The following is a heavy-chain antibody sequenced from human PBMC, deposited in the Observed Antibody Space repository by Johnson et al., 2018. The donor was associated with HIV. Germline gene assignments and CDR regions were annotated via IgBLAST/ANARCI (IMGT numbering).Heavy chain of an antibody. D-gene: IGHD2-15*01. CDR1: GFTFHDSY. CDR2: ISGSGGTM. CDR3: AKDRSGGSLGAFDI. Sequence: QMQLVESGGGLVKPGGSLRLSCAAPGFTFHDSYMSWIRQAPGKGLEWTSSISGSGGTMYSADSVKGRFTIARNNANNSLHLQMNNLRAEDTAVYFCAKDRSGGSLGAFDIWGHGTMVTVSS. V-gene: IGHV3-11*04. J-gene: IGHJ3*02.